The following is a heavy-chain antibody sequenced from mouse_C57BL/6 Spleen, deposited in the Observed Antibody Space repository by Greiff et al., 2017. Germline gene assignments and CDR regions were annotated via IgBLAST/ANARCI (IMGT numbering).Heavy chain of an antibody. Sequence: DVMLVESGGGLVKPGGSLKLSCAASGFTFSSSTMTWVRQTPEQRLEWVATISGGGGNTYYPDSVKGRFTISRDNAKNTLYLQMSSLMSDDTALYYLARGGINYSAMDYWGQGTSVTVSS. CDR2: ISGGGGNT. D-gene: IGHD2-12*01. J-gene: IGHJ4*01. V-gene: IGHV5-9*01. CDR1: GFTFSSST. CDR3: ARGGINYSAMDY.